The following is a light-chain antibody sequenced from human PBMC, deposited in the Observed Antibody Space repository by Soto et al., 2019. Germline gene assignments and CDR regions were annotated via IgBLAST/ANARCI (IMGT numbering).Light chain of an antibody. J-gene: IGLJ3*02. CDR2: DVS. V-gene: IGLV2-14*01. Sequence: QSVLTQPASVSGSPGQSITISCTGTSSDVGGYNYVSWYQQHPGKVPKLMIYDVSDRPSGVSNRFSGSKSGNTAFLTISGLQAEDEADYYCISYTSSSTWVFGGGTKLTVL. CDR3: ISYTSSSTWV. CDR1: SSDVGGYNY.